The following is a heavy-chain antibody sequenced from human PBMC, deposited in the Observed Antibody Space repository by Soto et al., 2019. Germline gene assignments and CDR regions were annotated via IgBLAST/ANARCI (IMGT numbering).Heavy chain of an antibody. CDR3: ARDHSGDYYYYMDV. Sequence: GGSLRLSCAASGFTFSSYWMSWVRQAPGKGLEWVANIKQDGSEKYYVDSVKGRFTISRDNAKNSLYLQMNSLRAEDTAVYYCARDHSGDYYYYMDVWGKGTTVTVSS. CDR1: GFTFSSYW. V-gene: IGHV3-7*03. D-gene: IGHD5-12*01. J-gene: IGHJ6*03. CDR2: IKQDGSEK.